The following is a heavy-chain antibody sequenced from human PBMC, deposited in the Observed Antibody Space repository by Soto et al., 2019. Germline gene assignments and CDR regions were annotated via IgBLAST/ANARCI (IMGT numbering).Heavy chain of an antibody. V-gene: IGHV4-59*06. CDR2: IYYSGST. D-gene: IGHD3-10*01. CDR1: GGSISSYY. Sequence: SETLSLTCTVSGGSISSYYWSWIRQPPGKGLEWIGYIYYSGSTYYNPSLKSRVTISVDTSKNQFSLKLSSVTAADTAVYYCAKITMVRGVTGEDVWGKGTTVTVSS. J-gene: IGHJ6*04. CDR3: AKITMVRGVTGEDV.